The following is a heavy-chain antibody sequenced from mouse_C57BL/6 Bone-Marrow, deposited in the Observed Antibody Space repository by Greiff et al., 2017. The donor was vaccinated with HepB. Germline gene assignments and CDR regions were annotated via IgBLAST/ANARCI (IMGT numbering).Heavy chain of an antibody. CDR3: TTVVAHWYFDV. V-gene: IGHV1-69*01. D-gene: IGHD1-1*01. CDR2: IDPSDSYT. Sequence: QVQLQQPGAELVMPGASVKLSCKASGYTFTSYWMHWVKQRPGQGLEWIGEIDPSDSYTNYNQKFKGKSTLTVDKSSSTAYMQLSSLTSEDSAVYYCTTVVAHWYFDVWGTGTTVTVSS. J-gene: IGHJ1*03. CDR1: GYTFTSYW.